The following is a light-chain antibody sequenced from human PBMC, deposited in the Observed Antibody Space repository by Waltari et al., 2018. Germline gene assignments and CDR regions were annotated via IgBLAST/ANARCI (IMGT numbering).Light chain of an antibody. CDR1: SSNIGGNP. J-gene: IGLJ2*01. V-gene: IGLV1-44*01. CDR3: AAWDDSLSDLVV. CDR2: SNN. Sequence: QSVLTQPPSASGTPGQRVTISCSGSSSNIGGNPVNWYQQLPGTAPKLLIYSNNQRPSGVPDRFSGSKSGTSASLAISGLQSEDEADYYCAAWDDSLSDLVVFGGGTKLTVL.